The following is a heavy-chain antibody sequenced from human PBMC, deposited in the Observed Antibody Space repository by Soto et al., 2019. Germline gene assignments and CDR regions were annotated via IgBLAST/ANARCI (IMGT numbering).Heavy chain of an antibody. D-gene: IGHD3-10*01. V-gene: IGHV4-59*01. CDR3: ASLWRGVPPYYFDY. J-gene: IGHJ4*02. CDR2: IYYSGST. CDR1: GGSISSYY. Sequence: PSETLSLTCTVSGGSISSYYWSWIRQPPGKGLEWIGYIYYSGSTNYNPSLKSRVTISVDTSKNQFSLKLSSVTAADTAVYYCASLWRGVPPYYFDYWGQGTLVTVCS.